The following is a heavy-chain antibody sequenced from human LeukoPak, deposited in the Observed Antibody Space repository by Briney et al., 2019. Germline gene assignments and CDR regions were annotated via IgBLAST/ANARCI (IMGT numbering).Heavy chain of an antibody. CDR2: IRYDGSNK. CDR3: AKDRSSSWYGDYFDY. Sequence: PGGSLRLSCAASGFTFSSYGMHWVRPAPGKGLGGVAFIRYDGSNKYYADSVKGRFTISRDNSKNTLYLQMNSLRAEDTAVYYCAKDRSSSWYGDYFDYWGQGTLVTVSS. D-gene: IGHD6-13*01. V-gene: IGHV3-30*02. CDR1: GFTFSSYG. J-gene: IGHJ4*02.